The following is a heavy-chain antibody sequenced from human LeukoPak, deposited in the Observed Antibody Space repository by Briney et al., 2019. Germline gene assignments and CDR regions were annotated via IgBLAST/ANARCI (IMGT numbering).Heavy chain of an antibody. CDR3: ARLPLGAFGEVLNFDY. Sequence: SETLSLTCTVSGGSISSYYWSWVRQPPGKGLEWIGDINHSATTKYNPSLKSRVTISIDTSKNQFSLKVNSVTAADTAVYYCARLPLGAFGEVLNFDYWGQGTLVTVSS. D-gene: IGHD3-10*01. V-gene: IGHV4-34*01. J-gene: IGHJ4*02. CDR2: INHSATT. CDR1: GGSISSYY.